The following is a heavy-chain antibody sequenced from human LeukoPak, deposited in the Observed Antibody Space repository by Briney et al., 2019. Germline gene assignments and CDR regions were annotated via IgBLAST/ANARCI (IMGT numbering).Heavy chain of an antibody. J-gene: IGHJ4*02. Sequence: GGSLRLSCAASGFTVSSNYMSWARQAPGKGLEWVSVIYSGGSTYYADSVKGRFTISRDNSKNTLYLQMNRLRAEDTAVYYCAREGGGEQQLVLTYWGQGTLVTVSS. CDR1: GFTVSSNY. D-gene: IGHD6-13*01. CDR3: AREGGGEQQLVLTY. CDR2: IYSGGST. V-gene: IGHV3-53*01.